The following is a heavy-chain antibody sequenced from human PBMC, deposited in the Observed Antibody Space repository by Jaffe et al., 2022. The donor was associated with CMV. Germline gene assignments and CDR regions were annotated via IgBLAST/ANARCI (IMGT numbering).Heavy chain of an antibody. V-gene: IGHV3-21*01. D-gene: IGHD2-21*02. CDR3: ARDPIYCGGDCYRWYYFDY. CDR1: GFTFSSYS. Sequence: EVQLVESGGGLVKPGGSLRLSCAASGFTFSSYSMNWVRQAPGKGLEWVSSISSSSSYIYYADSVKGRFTISRDNAKNSLYLQMNSLRAEDTAVYYCARDPIYCGGDCYRWYYFDYWGQGTLVTVSS. CDR2: ISSSSSYI. J-gene: IGHJ4*02.